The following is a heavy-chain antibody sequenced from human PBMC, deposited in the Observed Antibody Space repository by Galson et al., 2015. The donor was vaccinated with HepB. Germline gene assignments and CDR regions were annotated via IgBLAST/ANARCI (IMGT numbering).Heavy chain of an antibody. D-gene: IGHD5-24*01. CDR2: ISYDGSNK. Sequence: SLRLSCAASGFTFSSYGMHWVRQAPGKGLEWVAVISYDGSNKYYADSVKGRFTISRDNSKNTLYLQMNSLRAEDTAVYYCAKEGGLRRWLQLWRIDYWGQGTLVTVSS. J-gene: IGHJ4*02. V-gene: IGHV3-30*18. CDR1: GFTFSSYG. CDR3: AKEGGLRRWLQLWRIDY.